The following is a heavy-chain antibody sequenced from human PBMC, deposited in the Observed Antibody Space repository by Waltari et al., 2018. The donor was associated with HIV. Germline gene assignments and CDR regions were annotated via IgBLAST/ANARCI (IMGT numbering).Heavy chain of an antibody. CDR2: ISWNSGTI. CDR3: AKVGMTAVTSYAIDI. V-gene: IGHV3-9*01. D-gene: IGHD4-17*01. Sequence: EVLLVESGGGLVQPGGSLSLSCAAAGFKLADYAMHWVRQAPGRGLEGVSSISWNSGTIGYADSVKGRFTISRDNAKNSLSLQMNSLRPGDTALYYCAKVGMTAVTSYAIDIWGQGTMVTVSS. J-gene: IGHJ3*02. CDR1: GFKLADYA.